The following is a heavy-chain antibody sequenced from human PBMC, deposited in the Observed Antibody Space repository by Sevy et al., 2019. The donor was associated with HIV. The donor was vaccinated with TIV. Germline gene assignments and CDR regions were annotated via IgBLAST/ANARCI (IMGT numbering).Heavy chain of an antibody. CDR3: ATANPRIDYGMDV. J-gene: IGHJ6*02. D-gene: IGHD2-15*01. CDR2: TSYSGST. V-gene: IGHV4-59*01. Sequence: SKTLSLTCTVSGGSISNYFWSWIRQPPGKGLEWIGYTSYSGSTYYNPSLKSRVTISVDTSKNQFSLKLTSVTAADTAVYYCATANPRIDYGMDVWGQGTSVTVSS. CDR1: GGSISNYF.